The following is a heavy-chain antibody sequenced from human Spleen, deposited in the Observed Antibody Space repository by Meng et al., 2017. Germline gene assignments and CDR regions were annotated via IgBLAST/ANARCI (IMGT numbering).Heavy chain of an antibody. Sequence: QVGVEVAGPGMVKASGTLSLSCAFAGGYIHDCNLWRWVRQCPGKGLEWYRKIFYTETISCNPSLKSRVTITVDKYKNQSSMNLTAGTAADTATYFCAGVDVDTGEPSWGQGTLVTVSS. D-gene: IGHD5-18*01. CDR2: IFYTETI. J-gene: IGHJ5*02. CDR3: AGVDVDTGEPS. V-gene: IGHV4-4*02. CDR1: GGYIHDCNL.